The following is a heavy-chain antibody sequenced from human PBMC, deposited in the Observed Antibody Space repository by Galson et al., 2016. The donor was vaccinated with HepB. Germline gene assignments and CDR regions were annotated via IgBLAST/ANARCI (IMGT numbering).Heavy chain of an antibody. CDR2: ISPVLNTA. D-gene: IGHD2-8*01. Sequence: SVKVSCKASGDPFTNFPISWVRQAPGQGLEWMGGISPVLNTADYAQKFQDRVTITADKHTRTVFMELSSVTSEDTAVYYCASDRGYCTSDTCCESGGYFDNWGQGTLVTVSS. V-gene: IGHV1-69*10. CDR1: GDPFTNFP. CDR3: ASDRGYCTSDTCCESGGYFDN. J-gene: IGHJ4*02.